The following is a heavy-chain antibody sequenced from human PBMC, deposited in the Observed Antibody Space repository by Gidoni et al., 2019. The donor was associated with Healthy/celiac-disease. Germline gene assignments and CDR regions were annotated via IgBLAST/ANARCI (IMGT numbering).Heavy chain of an antibody. J-gene: IGHJ3*02. V-gene: IGHV3-11*06. CDR3: ASARYCSGGSCPDAFDI. D-gene: IGHD2-15*01. Sequence: QVQLVESGGGLVKPGGSLRLSCAASGFTSSAYYMSWIRQAPGKGLEWVSYISSSSSYTNYADSVKGRFTISRDNAKNSLYLQMNSLRAEDTAVYYCASARYCSGGSCPDAFDIWGQGTMVTVSS. CDR1: GFTSSAYY. CDR2: ISSSSSYT.